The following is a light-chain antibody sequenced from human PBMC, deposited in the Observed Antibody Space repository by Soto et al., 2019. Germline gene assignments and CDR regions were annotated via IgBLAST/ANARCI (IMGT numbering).Light chain of an antibody. CDR1: QSLGSNY. J-gene: IGKJ1*01. CDR2: GTS. CDR3: LQYGNSVWT. Sequence: PGDRATLSCRASQSLGSNYLSWYQQKPGQAPRVLIHGTSRRATGIPDRFRGSGSGTDFTLTISRLEPEDFALYYCLQYGNSVWTFGQGTKLEIK. V-gene: IGKV3-20*01.